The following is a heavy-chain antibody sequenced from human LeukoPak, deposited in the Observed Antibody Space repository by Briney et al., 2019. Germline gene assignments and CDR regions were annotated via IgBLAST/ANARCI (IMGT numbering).Heavy chain of an antibody. CDR1: TCTFSSYA. D-gene: IGHD6-6*01. Sequence: PGGSLTLTCAASTCTFSSYAMSWVRQGPRKGQEWASSLSTSGGNTYYADSVKGRLTISRDNSANTLYLQLNSLRAEDAAIYYCAKGGPYSSSPLDYWGQGTLVTVSS. CDR2: LSTSGGNT. CDR3: AKGGPYSSSPLDY. J-gene: IGHJ4*02. V-gene: IGHV3-23*01.